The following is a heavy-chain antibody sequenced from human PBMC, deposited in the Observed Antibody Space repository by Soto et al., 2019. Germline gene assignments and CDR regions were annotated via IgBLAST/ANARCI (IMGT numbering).Heavy chain of an antibody. J-gene: IGHJ4*02. CDR1: GGSFSGYY. Sequence: QVQLQQWGAGLLKPSETLSLTCAVYGGSFSGYYWSWVRQPPGKGLEWIGEINNSGSTNYNPSLKSRVTIGVDTSKNQFSLKLSSVTAADTAVYYCARTSRFDSWGQGTLVTVSS. V-gene: IGHV4-34*01. CDR3: ARTSRFDS. CDR2: INNSGST. D-gene: IGHD6-6*01.